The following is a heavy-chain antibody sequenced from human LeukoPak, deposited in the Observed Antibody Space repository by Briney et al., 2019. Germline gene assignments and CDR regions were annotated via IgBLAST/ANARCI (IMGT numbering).Heavy chain of an antibody. CDR2: ISGSGGST. CDR1: GXTFSSYA. J-gene: IGHJ4*02. Sequence: PGGSLRLSCVASGXTFSSYAVSWVRQAPGKGLEWVSGISGSGGSTYYADSVKGRLTISRDNSKNTLYLQMNSLRAEDTAVYYCARNFGNVDYWGQGTLVTVSS. V-gene: IGHV3-23*01. D-gene: IGHD1-7*01. CDR3: ARNFGNVDY.